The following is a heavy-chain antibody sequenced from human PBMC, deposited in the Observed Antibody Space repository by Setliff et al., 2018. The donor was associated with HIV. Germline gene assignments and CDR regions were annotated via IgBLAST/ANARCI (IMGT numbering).Heavy chain of an antibody. CDR2: IRYDGSNK. D-gene: IGHD4-17*01. Sequence: GSLRLSCAASGFTFSSYGMHWVRQAPGKGLEWVALIRYDGSNKYYADSVKGRFTISRDNSKNTLYLQMNSLRAEDTAVYYCARSPYGDYGLDYWGQGTLVTVSS. J-gene: IGHJ4*02. CDR3: ARSPYGDYGLDY. CDR1: GFTFSSYG. V-gene: IGHV3-30*02.